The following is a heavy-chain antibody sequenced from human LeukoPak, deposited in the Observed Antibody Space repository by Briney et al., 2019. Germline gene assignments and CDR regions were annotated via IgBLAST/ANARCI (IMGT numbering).Heavy chain of an antibody. D-gene: IGHD5-24*01. CDR2: IDPSDSYT. CDR1: GYTFTNHW. Sequence: KGGESLKISCKGSGYTFTNHWISWVRQMPGKGLEWMGKIDPSDSYTNYSPSFQGQVTISADKSISTAYLQWSSLKASDTAMYYCARRADGYTYYFDYWGQGTLVTVSS. CDR3: ARRADGYTYYFDY. V-gene: IGHV5-10-1*04. J-gene: IGHJ4*02.